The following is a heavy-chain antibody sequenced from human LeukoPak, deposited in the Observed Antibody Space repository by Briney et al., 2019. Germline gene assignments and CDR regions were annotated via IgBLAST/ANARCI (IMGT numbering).Heavy chain of an antibody. J-gene: IGHJ4*02. CDR3: ARQVVARRRAIDY. V-gene: IGHV3-64*01. D-gene: IGHD2-15*01. CDR2: ISSNGGST. CDR1: GFTFSSYA. Sequence: GGSLRLSCAASGFTFSSYAMHWVRQAPGKGLEYVSAISSNGGSTYYANSVKGRFTISRDNSKNTLYLQMGSLRAEDMAVYYCARQVVARRRAIDYWGQGTLVTVSS.